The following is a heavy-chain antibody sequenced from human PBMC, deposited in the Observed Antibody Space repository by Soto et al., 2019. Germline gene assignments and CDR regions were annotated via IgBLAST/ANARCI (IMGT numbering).Heavy chain of an antibody. CDR2: ISGSGGST. CDR1: GFTFSSYA. J-gene: IGHJ4*02. CDR3: AKGGPSKIVVVIAFDY. Sequence: LRLSCAASGFTFSSYAMSWVRQAPGKGLEWVSAISGSGGSTYYADSVKGRFTISRDNSKNTLYLQMNSLRAEDTAVYYWAKGGPSKIVVVIAFDYWGQGPLVTVSS. V-gene: IGHV3-23*01. D-gene: IGHD3-22*01.